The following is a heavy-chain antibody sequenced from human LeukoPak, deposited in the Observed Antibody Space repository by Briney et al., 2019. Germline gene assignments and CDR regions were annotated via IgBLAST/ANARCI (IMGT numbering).Heavy chain of an antibody. CDR1: GFTFSSYS. V-gene: IGHV3-21*01. CDR3: ARQRGYSYGYSLDY. CDR2: ISSSSSSYI. D-gene: IGHD5-18*01. J-gene: IGHJ4*02. Sequence: GGSLRLSCAASGFTFSSYSMNWVRQAPGKGLEWVSSISSSSSSYIYYADSVKGRFTISRDNAKNSLYLQMNSPRAEDTAVYYCARQRGYSYGYSLDYWGQGTLVTVSS.